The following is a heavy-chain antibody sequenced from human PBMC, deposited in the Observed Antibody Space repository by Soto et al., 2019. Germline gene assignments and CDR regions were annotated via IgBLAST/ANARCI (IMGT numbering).Heavy chain of an antibody. CDR1: GFTFSSYA. V-gene: IGHV3-23*01. D-gene: IGHD5-12*01. CDR3: AKHAVQEWLRFGYFDL. Sequence: EVQLLESGGGLVQPGGSLRLSCAASGFTFSSYAMSWVRQAPGKGLEWVSAISGSGGSTYYADSVKGRFTISRDNSKNTLDLQMNSLRAEDTAVYYCAKHAVQEWLRFGYFDLWGRGTLVNVSS. J-gene: IGHJ2*01. CDR2: ISGSGGST.